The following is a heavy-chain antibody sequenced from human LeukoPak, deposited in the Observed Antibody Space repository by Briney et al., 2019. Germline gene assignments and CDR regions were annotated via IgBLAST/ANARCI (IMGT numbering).Heavy chain of an antibody. D-gene: IGHD3-3*01. CDR2: ISGSGGST. Sequence: GGPLRLSCAASGFTFSSYAMSWVRQAPGKGLEWVSAISGSGGSTYYADSVKGRFTISRDNSKNTLYLQMNSLRAEDTAVYYCAKDRGWGDFLCGYYFGYWGQGTLVTVSS. CDR3: AKDRGWGDFLCGYYFGY. J-gene: IGHJ4*02. CDR1: GFTFSSYA. V-gene: IGHV3-23*01.